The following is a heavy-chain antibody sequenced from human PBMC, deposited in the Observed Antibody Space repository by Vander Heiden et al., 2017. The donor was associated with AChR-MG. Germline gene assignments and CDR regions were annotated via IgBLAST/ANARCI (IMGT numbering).Heavy chain of an antibody. CDR1: GFTFDDYA. CDR3: AKDIKRFTTVTTNFFDY. D-gene: IGHD4-17*01. V-gene: IGHV3-9*01. J-gene: IGHJ4*02. CDR2: ISWNSGSI. Sequence: EVQLVESGGGLVQPGRSLRLSCAASGFTFDDYAMHWVRQAPGKGLEWVSGISWNSGSIGYADSVKGRFTISRDNAKNSLYLQMNSLRAEDTALYYCAKDIKRFTTVTTNFFDYWGQGTLVTVSS.